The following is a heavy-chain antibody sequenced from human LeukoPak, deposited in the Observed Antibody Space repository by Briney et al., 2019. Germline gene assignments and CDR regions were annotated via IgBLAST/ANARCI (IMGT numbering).Heavy chain of an antibody. CDR1: GYTFTGYY. V-gene: IGHV1-8*02. CDR3: ARTAYSSSWYDLRWYYYYYMDV. J-gene: IGHJ6*03. D-gene: IGHD6-13*01. Sequence: ASVKVSCKASGYTFTGYYMHWVRQAPGQGLEWMGWINPNSGNTGYAQKFQGRVTMTRNTSISTAYMELSSLRSEDTAVYYCARTAYSSSWYDLRWYYYYYMDVWGKGTTVTISS. CDR2: INPNSGNT.